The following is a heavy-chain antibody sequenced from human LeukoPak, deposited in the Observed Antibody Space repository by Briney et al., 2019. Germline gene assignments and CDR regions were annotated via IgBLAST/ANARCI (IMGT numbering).Heavy chain of an antibody. CDR2: IRRGANRYTT. J-gene: IGHJ3*02. V-gene: IGHV3-72*01. Sequence: PGGSLRLSCTGSGFTFSDYIPDWVRQAPGKGLEWLGRIRRGANRYTTEYAASVKGRFTISRDDSKNSLYLHMNSLKIEDTAVYHCSRDGAAGDNSAFDIWGQGTMVTVSS. CDR1: GFTFSDYI. D-gene: IGHD6-25*01. CDR3: SRDGAAGDNSAFDI.